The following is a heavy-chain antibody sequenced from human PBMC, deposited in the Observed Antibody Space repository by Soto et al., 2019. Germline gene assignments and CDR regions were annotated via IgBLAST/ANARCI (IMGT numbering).Heavy chain of an antibody. V-gene: IGHV4-39*01. CDR2: INYSGST. CDR3: ARGRSGWFDP. D-gene: IGHD3-10*01. Sequence: SETLSLTCTVSGGSISSSSYYWGWIRQPPGKGLEWIGKINYSGSTYYNPSLKSRVTISVDTPKNQFSLKLSSVTAADTAVYYCARGRSGWFDPWGQGTLVTVSS. J-gene: IGHJ5*02. CDR1: GGSISSSSYY.